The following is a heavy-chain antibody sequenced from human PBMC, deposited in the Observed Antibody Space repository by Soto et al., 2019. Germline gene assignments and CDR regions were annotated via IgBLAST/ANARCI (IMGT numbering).Heavy chain of an antibody. CDR2: VYSGDIA. CDR3: AREVMTSVTRGWFDP. D-gene: IGHD4-17*01. J-gene: IGHJ5*02. CDR1: GGSLNSGGYF. V-gene: IGHV4-31*03. Sequence: QVQLQESGPGLVRPSQTLSLTCTVSGGSLNSGGYFWSWIRQVPGKGLEWIGYVYSGDIAYYNPSLQSRVTISLGTSKKPFSLTLTSVTAADTAIYFCAREVMTSVTRGWFDPWGQGTLVTVSS.